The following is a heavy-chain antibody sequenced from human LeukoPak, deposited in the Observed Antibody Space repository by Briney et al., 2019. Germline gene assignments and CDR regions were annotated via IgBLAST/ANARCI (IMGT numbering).Heavy chain of an antibody. D-gene: IGHD6-19*01. Sequence: SETLSLTCAVYGGSFSGYYWSWIRQPPGKGLEWIGEINHSGSTNYNPSLKSRVTISVDTSKNQFSLKLSSVTAADTAVYYCARLARAVASFYYRGQGTLVTVSS. CDR1: GGSFSGYY. J-gene: IGHJ4*02. CDR3: ARLARAVASFYY. V-gene: IGHV4-34*01. CDR2: INHSGST.